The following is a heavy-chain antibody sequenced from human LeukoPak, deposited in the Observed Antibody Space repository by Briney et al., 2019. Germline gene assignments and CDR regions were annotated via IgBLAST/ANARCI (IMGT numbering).Heavy chain of an antibody. J-gene: IGHJ4*02. Sequence: GGSLRLSCAASGFTFSSYSMNWVPKVQGRGLKWFSSISSSSGYIYYADSVKGRFTISRDNAKNSLYLQMNSLRAEDTAVYYCARDQSYYDSSGYYPYYFDYWGQGTLVTVSS. V-gene: IGHV3-21*01. CDR2: ISSSSGYI. CDR1: GFTFSSYS. CDR3: ARDQSYYDSSGYYPYYFDY. D-gene: IGHD3-22*01.